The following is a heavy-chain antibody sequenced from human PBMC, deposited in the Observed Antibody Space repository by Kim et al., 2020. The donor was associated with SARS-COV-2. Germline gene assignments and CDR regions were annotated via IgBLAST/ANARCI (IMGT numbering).Heavy chain of an antibody. CDR1: GGSISSYY. D-gene: IGHD7-27*01. Sequence: SEILSLTCTVSGGSISSYYWSWIRQPPGKGLEWIGYIYYSGSTNYNPSLKSRVTISVDTSKNQFSLKLSSVTAADTAVYYCASHPPGDLWYFDLWGRGTLVTVSS. CDR3: ASHPPGDLWYFDL. J-gene: IGHJ2*01. CDR2: IYYSGST. V-gene: IGHV4-59*13.